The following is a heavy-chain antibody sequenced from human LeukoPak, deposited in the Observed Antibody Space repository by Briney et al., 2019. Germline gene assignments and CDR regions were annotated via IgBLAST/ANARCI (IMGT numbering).Heavy chain of an antibody. V-gene: IGHV1-69*13. CDR2: IIPIFATA. Sequence: ASVKVSCKASGGTFNSYVISWVRQAPGQGLEWMGGIIPIFATAKYAQKFQGRVTITADESTNTAYMEMGSLRSEDTAVYFCAKNERYGDTRLYHFDYWGQGTLVTVSS. CDR3: AKNERYGDTRLYHFDY. D-gene: IGHD4-17*01. CDR1: GGTFNSYV. J-gene: IGHJ4*02.